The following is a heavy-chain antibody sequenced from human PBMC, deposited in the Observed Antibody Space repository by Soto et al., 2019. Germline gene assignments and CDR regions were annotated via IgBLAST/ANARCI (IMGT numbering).Heavy chain of an antibody. D-gene: IGHD3-10*01. Sequence: ASVKVSCKASGGTFRNHVFNWVRQAPGQGLEWMGGIIPIIGTPNYAQKFQGRVTITADASTNTVYPEVSSLRSQDTAVYYCARDLEFRDGNISHLDYWGQGTLVTVSS. V-gene: IGHV1-69*13. CDR1: GGTFRNHV. J-gene: IGHJ4*02. CDR2: IIPIIGTP. CDR3: ARDLEFRDGNISHLDY.